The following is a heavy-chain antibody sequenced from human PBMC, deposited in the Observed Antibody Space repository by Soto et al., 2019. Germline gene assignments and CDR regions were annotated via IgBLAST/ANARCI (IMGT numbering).Heavy chain of an antibody. Sequence: ASVKVSCKASGYTFTSYGISWVRQAPGQGLEWMGWISAYNGNTNYAQKLQGRVTMTTDTSTSTAYMELRSLRSDDTAVYYCATDPTTTVSTLRSSGGYYGMDVWGQGTPVTVSS. CDR3: ATDPTTTVSTLRSSGGYYGMDV. D-gene: IGHD4-4*01. J-gene: IGHJ6*02. CDR1: GYTFTSYG. CDR2: ISAYNGNT. V-gene: IGHV1-18*01.